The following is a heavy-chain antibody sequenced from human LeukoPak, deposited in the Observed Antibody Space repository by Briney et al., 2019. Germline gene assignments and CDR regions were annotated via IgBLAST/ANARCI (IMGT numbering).Heavy chain of an antibody. Sequence: GESLKISCRGSGYRVTASWIGWVRQMPGKGLEWMGIIYPGDSDTRYSPSFQGQVTMSADKSINTAYLQLSSLKASDTAMYYCARGRGCTSSSCRSDSWGQGTLVTVSS. J-gene: IGHJ4*02. V-gene: IGHV5-51*01. CDR1: GYRVTASW. CDR3: ARGRGCTSSSCRSDS. CDR2: IYPGDSDT. D-gene: IGHD2-2*01.